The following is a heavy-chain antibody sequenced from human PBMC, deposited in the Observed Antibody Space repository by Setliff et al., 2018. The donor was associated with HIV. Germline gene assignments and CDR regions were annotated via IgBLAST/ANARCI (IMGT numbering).Heavy chain of an antibody. J-gene: IGHJ4*02. V-gene: IGHV3-11*01. CDR3: AKMDVVVIPAAIRY. D-gene: IGHD2-2*01. CDR2: ISGSGSTI. Sequence: LSLTCTVSGVSISNYYWSWIRQAPGKGLEWVSYISGSGSTIYYADSVKGRFTIFRDNSKNTLYLQMNSLRAEDTAVYYCAKMDVVVIPAAIRYWGQGTLVTVSS. CDR1: GVSISNYY.